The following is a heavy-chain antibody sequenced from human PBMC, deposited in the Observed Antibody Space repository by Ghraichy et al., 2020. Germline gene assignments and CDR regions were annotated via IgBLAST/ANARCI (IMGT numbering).Heavy chain of an antibody. CDR1: GFTFTNYA. D-gene: IGHD3-10*01. CDR3: ARMDYGSADDF. Sequence: GGSLRLSCAASGFTFTNYAMNWVRQAPGKGLEWVSYISTSGTEHYADSVKGRFTISRDNARNSVYLQMNSLRDVDTAMYYCARMDYGSADDFWGQGTLVTV. J-gene: IGHJ4*02. V-gene: IGHV3-48*02. CDR2: ISTSGTE.